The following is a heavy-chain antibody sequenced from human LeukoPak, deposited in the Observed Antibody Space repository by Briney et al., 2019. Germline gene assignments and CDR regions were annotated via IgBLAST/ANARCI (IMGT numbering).Heavy chain of an antibody. CDR3: GRESFQSLDY. V-gene: IGHV3-30*04. Sequence: GGSLRLSCAASRFSFSIYAMHWGRDAPGKGRECVAVKSYDRKNKYYGDAVKGRFTIPRDNSKNTLNLQMNSLRAEDTAVYYCGRESFQSLDYWGQGTLVTV. J-gene: IGHJ4*02. CDR1: RFSFSIYA. CDR2: KSYDRKNK.